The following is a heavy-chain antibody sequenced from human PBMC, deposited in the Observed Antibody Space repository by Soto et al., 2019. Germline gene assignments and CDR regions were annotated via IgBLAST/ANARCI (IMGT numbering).Heavy chain of an antibody. CDR2: IYHSGST. Sequence: DLEWIGYIYHSGSTYYNPSLKSRVTISVDRSKNQFSLKLSSVTAADTAVYYCARDGKSTSFYYGMDVWGHGTTVTVSS. D-gene: IGHD2-2*01. J-gene: IGHJ6*02. V-gene: IGHV4-30-2*01. CDR3: ARDGKSTSFYYGMDV.